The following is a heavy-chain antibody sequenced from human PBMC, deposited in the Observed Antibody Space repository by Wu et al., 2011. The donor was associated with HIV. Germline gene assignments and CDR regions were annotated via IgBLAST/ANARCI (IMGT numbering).Heavy chain of an antibody. CDR2: IMPFFGSA. Sequence: QVQLVQSGAEVKKPGSSVKVSCKASGGTFISYAIGWVRQAPGQGLEWMGGIMPFFGSANYAQKFQGRVTITTDESTRTAYMELSSLRSEDTAVYYCARDFGGDEEYWGQGTLVTVSS. J-gene: IGHJ4*02. V-gene: IGHV1-69*05. D-gene: IGHD2-21*01. CDR3: ARDFGGDEEY. CDR1: GGTFISYA.